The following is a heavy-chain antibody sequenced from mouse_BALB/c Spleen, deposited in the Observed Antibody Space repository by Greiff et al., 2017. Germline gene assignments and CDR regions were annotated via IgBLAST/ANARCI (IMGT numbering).Heavy chain of an antibody. J-gene: IGHJ2*01. CDR1: GYSITSDYA. CDR2: ISYSGST. Sequence: EVKLVESGPGLVKPSQSLSLTCTVTGYSITSDYAWTWIRQFPGNKLEWMGYISYSGSTSYNPSLKSRISITRDTSKNQFFLQLNSVTTEDTATYYCARAIYDGYYYFDYWGQGTTLTVSA. CDR3: ARAIYDGYYYFDY. V-gene: IGHV3-2*02. D-gene: IGHD2-3*01.